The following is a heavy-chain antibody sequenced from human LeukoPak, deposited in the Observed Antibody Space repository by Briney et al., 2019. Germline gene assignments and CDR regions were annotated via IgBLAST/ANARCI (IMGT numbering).Heavy chain of an antibody. V-gene: IGHV5-51*01. Sequence: GESLKISCKGSGYNFTSYWIGWVRQMPGKGLEWMGIIYPGDSDTRYSPSFQGQVTISADKSISTAYLQWSSLKASDTAMYYCARDSSRRAYAFDIWGQGTMVTVSS. CDR3: ARDSSRRAYAFDI. D-gene: IGHD6-13*01. CDR1: GYNFTSYW. CDR2: IYPGDSDT. J-gene: IGHJ3*02.